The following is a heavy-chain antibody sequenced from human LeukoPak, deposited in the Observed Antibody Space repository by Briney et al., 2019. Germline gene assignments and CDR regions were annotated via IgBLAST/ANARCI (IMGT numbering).Heavy chain of an antibody. CDR3: ARDRELGY. CDR1: GGSISSGGYY. CDR2: IYHSGST. V-gene: IGHV4-30-2*01. D-gene: IGHD3-10*01. Sequence: SETLSLTCTVSGGSISSGGYYWSWVRQPPGKGLEWIGYIYHSGSTYYNPSLKSRVTISVDTSKNQFSLKLTSVTAADTAVYYCARDRELGYWGQGILVTVSS. J-gene: IGHJ4*02.